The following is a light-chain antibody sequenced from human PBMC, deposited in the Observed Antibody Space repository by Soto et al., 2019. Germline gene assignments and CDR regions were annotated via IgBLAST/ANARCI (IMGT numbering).Light chain of an antibody. CDR2: AAS. V-gene: IGKV3-15*01. CDR1: QSVDNS. CDR3: QMYNNWPPRYT. J-gene: IGKJ2*01. Sequence: EIVMTQSPATLSVSPGERATLSCRVSQSVDNSLAWYQKRPGQPPRLLIYAASTRATGTPARFSGSGSGTEFTLTISSLQSEDFAVYYCQMYNNWPPRYTFGPGTKLEI.